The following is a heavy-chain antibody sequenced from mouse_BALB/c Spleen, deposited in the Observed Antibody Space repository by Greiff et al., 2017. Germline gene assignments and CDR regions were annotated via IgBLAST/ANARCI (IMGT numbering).Heavy chain of an antibody. J-gene: IGHJ2*01. CDR1: GFTFTEYY. D-gene: IGHD2-3*01. CDR3: ARDDDGFFAY. CDR2: IRNKANGYTT. Sequence: EVHLVESGGGLVQPGGSLRLSCATSGFTFTEYYMSWVRQPPGKALEWLGFIRNKANGYTTEYSASVKGRFTISRDNSQSILYLQMNTLRAEDSATYYCARDDDGFFAYWGQGTTLTVSA. V-gene: IGHV7-3*02.